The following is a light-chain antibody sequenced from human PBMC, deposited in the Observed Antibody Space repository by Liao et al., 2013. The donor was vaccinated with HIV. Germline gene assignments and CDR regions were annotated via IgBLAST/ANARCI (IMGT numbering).Light chain of an antibody. Sequence: YVLTQPPSVSVAPGQTAVMTCGGNNIRSRGVHWYQQRPGQSPEVIIYQNYQRPSGTPERFSGSKSGNTATLTIRGTQAMDEAEYYCKVWDSFSTFVFGTGTKVTVL. J-gene: IGLJ1*01. CDR1: NIRSRG. CDR2: QNY. V-gene: IGLV3-21*01. CDR3: KVWDSFSTFV.